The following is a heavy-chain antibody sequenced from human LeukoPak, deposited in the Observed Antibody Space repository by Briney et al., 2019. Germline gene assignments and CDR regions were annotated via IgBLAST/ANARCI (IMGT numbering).Heavy chain of an antibody. D-gene: IGHD1-26*01. V-gene: IGHV3-74*01. CDR2: INSDGSST. Sequence: GGSLRLSCAASGFTFSSYWMHWVRQAPGKGLVWVSRINSDGSSTSYVDSVKGRFTISRDNAKNSLYLQMNSLRAEDTAVYYCVRLMWELLYCAFDIWGQGTMVTVSS. CDR3: VRLMWELLYCAFDI. CDR1: GFTFSSYW. J-gene: IGHJ3*02.